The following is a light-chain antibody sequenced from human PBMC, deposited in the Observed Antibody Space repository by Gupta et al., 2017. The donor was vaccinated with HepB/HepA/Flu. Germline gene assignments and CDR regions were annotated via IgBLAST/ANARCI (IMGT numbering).Light chain of an antibody. CDR2: DAS. CDR1: QRVSSY. J-gene: IGKJ3*01. V-gene: IGKV3-11*01. Sequence: EIVFTQSPATLSLSPGERATLSCRASQRVSSYLAWYQQKPGQAPRLLIYDASNRATGIPARFSGSGSGTDFTLTISSLEPEDFAVYYCQQRSNWPLAFGPGTKVDIK. CDR3: QQRSNWPLA.